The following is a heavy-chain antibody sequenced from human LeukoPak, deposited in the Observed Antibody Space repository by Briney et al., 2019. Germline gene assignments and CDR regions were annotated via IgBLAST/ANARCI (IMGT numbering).Heavy chain of an antibody. CDR1: GVTSYINW. Sequence: GGSLRLSSASSGVTSYINWMCWGPQAPGKGLEWVANIKQDGGEKYYVDSVKGRFTISRENDKNSLYLQMNSLRAEDTAVYYCARDEGYSCSSLFDYWGQGTLVTVSS. V-gene: IGHV3-7*01. CDR2: IKQDGGEK. CDR3: ARDEGYSCSSLFDY. J-gene: IGHJ4*02. D-gene: IGHD6-13*01.